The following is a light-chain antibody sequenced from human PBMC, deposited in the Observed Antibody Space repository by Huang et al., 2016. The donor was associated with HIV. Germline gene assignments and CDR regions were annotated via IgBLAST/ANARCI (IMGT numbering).Light chain of an antibody. CDR1: QSISSW. J-gene: IGKJ2*01. V-gene: IGKV1-5*03. CDR3: QQYNTYLYT. CDR2: KAS. Sequence: DIQMTQSPSTLSASVGDRVTITCRASQSISSWLAWYQQKPGKAPKLLISKASDLESGVPSRFSGSGSGTEFTITISSLQPDDFATYYCQQYNTYLYTFGQGTKLEIK.